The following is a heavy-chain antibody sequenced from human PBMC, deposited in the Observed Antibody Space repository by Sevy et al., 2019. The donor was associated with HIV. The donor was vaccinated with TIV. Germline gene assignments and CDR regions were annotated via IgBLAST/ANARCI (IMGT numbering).Heavy chain of an antibody. CDR1: GFTFSTYA. D-gene: IGHD2-2*01. Sequence: GGSLRLSCAASGFTFSTYAMSWIRQAPGQGLEWVSAISDNGDNTYYANSVKGRFTISRDNSRNTLFLQMNSVRAEDTALYYCVKETRSFSCGDYWGQGTLVTVSS. CDR2: ISDNGDNT. V-gene: IGHV3-23*01. CDR3: VKETRSFSCGDY. J-gene: IGHJ4*02.